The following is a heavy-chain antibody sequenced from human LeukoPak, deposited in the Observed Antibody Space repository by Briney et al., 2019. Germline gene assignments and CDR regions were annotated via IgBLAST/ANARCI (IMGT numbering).Heavy chain of an antibody. CDR1: GGSFSGYQ. CDR3: ARGQYSGSYPRD. J-gene: IGHJ4*02. CDR2: INYGGST. V-gene: IGHV4-34*01. Sequence: PSETLSLTCAVYGGSFSGYQWSWIRQPPGKGLEWIGEINYGGSTNYNPSLKSRVTISVDTSKNQFSLKVRSVTAADTAVYYCARGQYSGSYPRDWGQGTLVTVSS. D-gene: IGHD1-26*01.